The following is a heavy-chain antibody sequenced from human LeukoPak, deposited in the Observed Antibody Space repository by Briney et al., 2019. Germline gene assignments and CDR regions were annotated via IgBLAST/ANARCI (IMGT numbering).Heavy chain of an antibody. J-gene: IGHJ4*02. D-gene: IGHD5-18*01. Sequence: ASVKVSCKASGGTFSSYAISWVRQAPGQGLEWMGWINTNTGNPTYAQGFFTGRYVFSLDTSVNTAYLQITGLKADDTAVYYCGRDPKLGIRGYTYGYIDFWGQGTLVTVAS. V-gene: IGHV7-4-1*02. CDR1: GGTFSSYA. CDR2: INTNTGNP. CDR3: GRDPKLGIRGYTYGYIDF.